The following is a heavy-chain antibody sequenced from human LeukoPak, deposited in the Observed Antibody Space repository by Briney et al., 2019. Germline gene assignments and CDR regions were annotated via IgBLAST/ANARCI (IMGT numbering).Heavy chain of an antibody. CDR2: IRYDGSNK. J-gene: IGHJ4*02. CDR1: GFTFSSYG. V-gene: IGHV3-30*02. Sequence: GGSLRLSSAASGFTFSSYGMHWVRQAPGKGLEWVAFIRYDGSNKYYADSVKGRFTISRDNSKNTLYLQMNSLRAEDTAVYYCAKENTVVTRFSGYYFDYWGQGTLVTVSS. D-gene: IGHD4-23*01. CDR3: AKENTVVTRFSGYYFDY.